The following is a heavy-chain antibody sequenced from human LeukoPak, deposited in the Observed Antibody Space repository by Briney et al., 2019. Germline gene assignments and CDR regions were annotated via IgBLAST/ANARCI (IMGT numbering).Heavy chain of an antibody. J-gene: IGHJ4*02. CDR3: ARAPVTIFGVVIFDY. Sequence: PGGSLRLSCAASGFTFSSYSMNWVRQAPGKGLEWVSSICSSSSYIYYADSVKGRFTISRDNAKNTLYLQMNSLRAEDTAVYYCARAPVTIFGVVIFDYWGQGTLVTVSS. V-gene: IGHV3-21*01. CDR1: GFTFSSYS. D-gene: IGHD3-3*01. CDR2: ICSSSSYI.